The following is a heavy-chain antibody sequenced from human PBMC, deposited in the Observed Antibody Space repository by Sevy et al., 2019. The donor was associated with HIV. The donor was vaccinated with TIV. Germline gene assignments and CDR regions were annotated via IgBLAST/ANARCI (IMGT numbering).Heavy chain of an antibody. Sequence: GGSLRLSCAASGFTFSNYGMHWVRQAPGKGLEWVAVIWNDGSNKYYADSVKGRFTISRDNSKNTLYLQMNSLRVEDTGVYFCARGGDFNDRSATGDFDYWGQGTLVTVSS. CDR3: ARGGDFNDRSATGDFDY. D-gene: IGHD3-22*01. CDR1: GFTFSNYG. CDR2: IWNDGSNK. V-gene: IGHV3-33*01. J-gene: IGHJ4*02.